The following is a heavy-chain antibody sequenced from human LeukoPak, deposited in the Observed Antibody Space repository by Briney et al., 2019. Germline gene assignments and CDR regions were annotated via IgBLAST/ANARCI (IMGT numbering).Heavy chain of an antibody. Sequence: SETLSLTCAVYGGSFSGYYWSWIRQPPGKGLEWIGEINHSGSTNYNPSLKSRVTISVDTSKNQFSLKLSSVTAADTAVYYCARVRYYYGSSGSYGMDVWGQGTTVTVSS. CDR1: GGSFSGYY. CDR2: INHSGST. CDR3: ARVRYYYGSSGSYGMDV. J-gene: IGHJ6*02. D-gene: IGHD3-22*01. V-gene: IGHV4-34*01.